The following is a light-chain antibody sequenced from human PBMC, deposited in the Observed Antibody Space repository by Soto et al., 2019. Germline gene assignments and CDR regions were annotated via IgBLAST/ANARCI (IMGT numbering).Light chain of an antibody. V-gene: IGKV3-20*01. CDR3: QQHGSSTPT. CDR1: QSVANNY. CDR2: GAS. J-gene: IGKJ1*01. Sequence: EIGLTQSPGTLSLSPGGRAALSCRAGQSVANNYLAWYQQKPGQPHRLLFYGASGRYAGTQDRFSGSGSGTDFSLAIRGLEPEDFAAYHCQQHGSSTPTFGPGTMV.